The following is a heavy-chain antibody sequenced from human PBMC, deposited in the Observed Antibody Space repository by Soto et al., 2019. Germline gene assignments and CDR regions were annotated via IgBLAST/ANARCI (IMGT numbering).Heavy chain of an antibody. D-gene: IGHD2-2*01. Sequence: GLLRVSYAASGGKFSGYGGHWVRQAPGKGLEWVAVIYSGGNTYYADSVKGRFTISRDNSKNMLYLQMNNLRVEDTAVYYCARGASIAVVPALDVWGQGTTVTVSS. CDR3: ARGASIAVVPALDV. V-gene: IGHV3-66*01. CDR2: IYSGGNT. J-gene: IGHJ6*02. CDR1: GGKFSGYG.